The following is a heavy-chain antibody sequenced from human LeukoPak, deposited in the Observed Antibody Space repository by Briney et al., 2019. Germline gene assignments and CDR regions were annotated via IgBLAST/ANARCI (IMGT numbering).Heavy chain of an antibody. D-gene: IGHD4-17*01. V-gene: IGHV3-53*01. CDR2: IYSDNT. Sequence: PGGSLRLSCTVSGFTVSSNSMSWVRQAPGKGLEWVSFIYSDNTHYSDSVKGRFTISRDNSKNTLYLQMNSLRAEDTAVYYCARESRRTTVTDYWGQGTLVTVSS. CDR3: ARESRRTTVTDY. CDR1: GFTVSSNS. J-gene: IGHJ4*02.